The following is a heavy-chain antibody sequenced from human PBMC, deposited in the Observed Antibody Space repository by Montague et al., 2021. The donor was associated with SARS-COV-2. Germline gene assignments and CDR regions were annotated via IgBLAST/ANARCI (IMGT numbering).Heavy chain of an antibody. J-gene: IGHJ6*02. Sequence: SLRLSCAASGFTVRSNYMSWVRQAPGKGLEWVSVIYSGDSTYYADSMKGRFTISRDNSKNTLYLQMNSLRAEDTAVYYCAARARYYYDMDVWGQGTTVTVSS. V-gene: IGHV3-66*01. CDR1: GFTVRSNY. CDR2: IYSGDST. CDR3: AARARYYYDMDV.